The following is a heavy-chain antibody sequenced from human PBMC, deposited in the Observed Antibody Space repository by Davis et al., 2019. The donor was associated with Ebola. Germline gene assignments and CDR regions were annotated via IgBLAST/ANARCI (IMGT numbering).Heavy chain of an antibody. V-gene: IGHV3-9*01. CDR1: GFTFDKYA. Sequence: SLRLSCAASGFTFDKYAMHWVRQAPGKGLEWVSGISWNSGSIGYADSVKGRFTISRDNAKNSLYLQMNSLRDEDTALYYCAKDYTNGNYWDYFDYWGQGTLVTVSS. CDR3: AKDYTNGNYWDYFDY. J-gene: IGHJ4*02. CDR2: ISWNSGSI. D-gene: IGHD2-8*01.